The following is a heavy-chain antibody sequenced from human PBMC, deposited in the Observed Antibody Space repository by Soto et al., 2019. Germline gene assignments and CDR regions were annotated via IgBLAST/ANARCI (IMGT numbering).Heavy chain of an antibody. CDR3: ARDPVNNRAYDYIWGSYRGYYMDV. CDR1: GFTFSSYG. J-gene: IGHJ6*03. Sequence: GGSLRLSCAASGFTFSSYGMRWVRQAPGKGLEWVAVIWYDGSNKYYADSVKGRFTISRDNSRNTLYLQMNSLRAEDTAVYYCARDPVNNRAYDYIWGSYRGYYMDVWGKGTTVTVSS. CDR2: IWYDGSNK. V-gene: IGHV3-33*01. D-gene: IGHD3-16*02.